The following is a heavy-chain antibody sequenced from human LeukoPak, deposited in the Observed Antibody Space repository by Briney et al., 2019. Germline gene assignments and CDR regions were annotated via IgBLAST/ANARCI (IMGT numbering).Heavy chain of an antibody. CDR1: GFTFKSYA. V-gene: IGHV3-64*05. J-gene: IGHJ5*01. CDR2: INTNGANT. Sequence: GGSLRLSCSASGFTFKSYAMHWVRQAPGKGLEYVSSINTNGANTHYADSVKGRFTISRDNSRNTVYVQMNSLTPEDTAVYYCVKGLDYSSSQMDSWGHGTLVTVSS. D-gene: IGHD6-6*01. CDR3: VKGLDYSSSQMDS.